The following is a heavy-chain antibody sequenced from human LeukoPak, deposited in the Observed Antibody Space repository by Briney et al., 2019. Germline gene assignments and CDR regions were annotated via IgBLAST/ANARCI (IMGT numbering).Heavy chain of an antibody. CDR3: ARQSKQLRLLDP. CDR2: ITGSSKSI. CDR1: GFTFDDYG. J-gene: IGHJ5*02. V-gene: IGHV3-21*01. Sequence: GGSLRLSCAASGFTFDDYGMSWVRQAPGKGLEWVSSITGSSKSIYYADSVKGRFTISRDNAKNSLDLQMNSLRAEDTAVYYCARQSKQLRLLDPWGQGTLVTVSS. D-gene: IGHD5-18*01.